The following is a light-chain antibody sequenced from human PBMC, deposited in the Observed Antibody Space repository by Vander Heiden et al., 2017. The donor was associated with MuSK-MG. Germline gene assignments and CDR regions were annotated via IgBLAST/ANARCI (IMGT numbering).Light chain of an antibody. CDR3: QQSYNTPRT. J-gene: IGKJ4*01. CDR2: AAS. Sequence: DIQMTQSPSSLSASVGDRITISCRASQSINTYLNWYQQQPGKAPKLLIFAASSLQSGVPSRFSGSGSGTDFTVTITSLQPEDAATYYCQQSYNTPRTFGGGNKGEIK. CDR1: QSINTY. V-gene: IGKV1-39*01.